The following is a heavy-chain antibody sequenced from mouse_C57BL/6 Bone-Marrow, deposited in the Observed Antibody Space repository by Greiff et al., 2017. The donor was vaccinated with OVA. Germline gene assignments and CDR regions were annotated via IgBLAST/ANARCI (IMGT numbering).Heavy chain of an antibody. Sequence: EVQLQQSGPELVKPGASVKISCKASGYSFTGYYMHWVKQSPEKSLEWIGEINPSTGGTTYNQKFKAKATLTVDKSSSTAYMQLKSLTSEDSAVYYCARGGTGPFAYWGQGTLVTVSA. V-gene: IGHV1-42*01. CDR1: GYSFTGYY. CDR3: ARGGTGPFAY. J-gene: IGHJ3*01. CDR2: INPSTGGT. D-gene: IGHD4-1*01.